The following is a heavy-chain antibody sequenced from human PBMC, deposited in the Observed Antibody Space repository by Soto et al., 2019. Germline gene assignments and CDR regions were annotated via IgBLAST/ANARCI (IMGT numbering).Heavy chain of an antibody. V-gene: IGHV3-73*01. CDR1: GFTFSGSA. D-gene: IGHD2-2*01. Sequence: VGSLRLSCAASGFTFSGSAMHWVRQASGKGLKWVGRIRSKANSYATAYAASVKGRFTISRDDSKNTAYLQMNSLKTEDTAVYYCTTQLPPDYYYGMDVWGQGTTVTVSS. J-gene: IGHJ6*02. CDR2: IRSKANSYAT. CDR3: TTQLPPDYYYGMDV.